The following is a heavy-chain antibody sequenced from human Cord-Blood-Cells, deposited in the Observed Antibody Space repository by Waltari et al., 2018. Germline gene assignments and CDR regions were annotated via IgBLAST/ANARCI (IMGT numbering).Heavy chain of an antibody. Sequence: GSFSGYYWSWIRQPPGKGLEWIGEINHSGSTNYNPSLKSRVTISVDTSKNQFSLKLSSVTAADTAVYYCAGAGYSSSWYDTWGQGTLVTVSS. V-gene: IGHV4-34*01. CDR1: GSFSGYY. CDR2: INHSGST. J-gene: IGHJ5*02. D-gene: IGHD6-13*01. CDR3: AGAGYSSSWYDT.